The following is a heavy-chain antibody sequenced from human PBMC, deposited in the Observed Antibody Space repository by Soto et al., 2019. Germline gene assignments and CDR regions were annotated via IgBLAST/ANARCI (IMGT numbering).Heavy chain of an antibody. CDR1: GGSFSGYY. CDR2: INHSGST. Sequence: PSETLSLTCAVYGGSFSGYYWSWIRQPPGKGLEWIGEINHSGSTNYNPSLKSRVTISVDTSKNQFSLKLSSVTAADTAVYYCARDPPMGYYYYYGMDVWGQGTTVTVSS. J-gene: IGHJ6*02. V-gene: IGHV4-34*01. CDR3: ARDPPMGYYYYYGMDV.